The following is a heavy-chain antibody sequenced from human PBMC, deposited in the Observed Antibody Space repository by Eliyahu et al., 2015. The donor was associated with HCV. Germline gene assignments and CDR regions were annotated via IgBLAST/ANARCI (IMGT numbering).Heavy chain of an antibody. J-gene: IGHJ6*02. V-gene: IGHV3-21*01. CDR2: ISSSTSYI. CDR3: ARAGGSYSYYYGLDV. CDR1: GFTFXXYS. Sequence: EVQLVESGGGLVXPGGSLXLSCAASGFTFXXYSMTWVRQAPGKGLEXVSSISSSTSYIYYADSVKGRFTISRDNAKNSLYLQMNSLRAEDTAVYYCARAGGSYSYYYGLDVWGQGTTVTVSS. D-gene: IGHD1-26*01.